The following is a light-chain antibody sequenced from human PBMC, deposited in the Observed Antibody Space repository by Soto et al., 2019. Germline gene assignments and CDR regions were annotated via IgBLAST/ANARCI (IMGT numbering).Light chain of an antibody. CDR2: GAS. Sequence: EIVMTQSPATLSVSPGERATLSCRASQSVSSNLAWYQQKPGQAPRLLIYGASTRATGIPARFSGSGSGTEFTLTISSLQSADFAVYYCQQYNNWPLTFGGGNKVEIK. CDR1: QSVSSN. CDR3: QQYNNWPLT. V-gene: IGKV3-15*01. J-gene: IGKJ4*01.